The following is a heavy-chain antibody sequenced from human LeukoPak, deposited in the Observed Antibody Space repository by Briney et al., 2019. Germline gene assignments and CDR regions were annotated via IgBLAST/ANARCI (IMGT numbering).Heavy chain of an antibody. V-gene: IGHV1-2*02. CDR2: INPNSGGT. J-gene: IGHJ4*02. CDR3: ASGYYGSGSSPDY. D-gene: IGHD3-10*01. Sequence: ASVKVSCKASGYTFTGYYMHWVRQAPGQGLEWMGWINPNSGGTNYAQKFQGRVTMTRDTSISTAYMELSRLRPDDTAVYYCASGYYGSGSSPDYWGQGTLVTVSS. CDR1: GYTFTGYY.